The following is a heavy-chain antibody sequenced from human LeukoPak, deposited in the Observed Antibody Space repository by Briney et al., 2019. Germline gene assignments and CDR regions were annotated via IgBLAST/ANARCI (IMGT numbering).Heavy chain of an antibody. V-gene: IGHV3-30*18. CDR1: GFTFSSYG. J-gene: IGHJ4*02. CDR3: AKNDGRFYSSGHLNY. D-gene: IGHD6-19*01. CDR2: ISYDGSNK. Sequence: GRSLGLSCAASGFTFSSYGMHWVRQAPGKGLEWVAVISYDGSNKYYADSVKGRFTTSRDNSKNTLYLQMNSLRAEDTAVYYSAKNDGRFYSSGHLNYWGQGTLVTVSS.